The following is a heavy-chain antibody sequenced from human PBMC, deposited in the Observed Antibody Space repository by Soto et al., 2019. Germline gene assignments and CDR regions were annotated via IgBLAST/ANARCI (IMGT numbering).Heavy chain of an antibody. CDR1: GGSISSGGYY. CDR2: IYYSGST. Sequence: SETLSLTCTVSGGSISSGGYYWSWIRQHPGKGLEWIGYIYYSGSTYYNPSLKSRATISVDTSKNQFSLKLSSVTAADTAVYYCAMRYYDSSGYPVWGQGTMVTVSS. V-gene: IGHV4-31*03. D-gene: IGHD3-22*01. CDR3: AMRYYDSSGYPV. J-gene: IGHJ3*01.